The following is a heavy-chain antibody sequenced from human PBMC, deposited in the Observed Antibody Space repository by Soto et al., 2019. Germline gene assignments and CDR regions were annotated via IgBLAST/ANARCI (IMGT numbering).Heavy chain of an antibody. J-gene: IGHJ5*02. CDR1: GYSFTSYW. V-gene: IGHV5-51*01. D-gene: IGHD6-13*01. Sequence: GESLKISCKGSGYSFTSYWIGWVRQMPGKGLEWMGIIYPGDSDTRYSPSFQGQVTISADKSISTAYLQWSSLKASDTAMYYCARQRSPIAAAGNPQLKQWLVIQFDPWGQGTLVTVSS. CDR2: IYPGDSDT. CDR3: ARQRSPIAAAGNPQLKQWLVIQFDP.